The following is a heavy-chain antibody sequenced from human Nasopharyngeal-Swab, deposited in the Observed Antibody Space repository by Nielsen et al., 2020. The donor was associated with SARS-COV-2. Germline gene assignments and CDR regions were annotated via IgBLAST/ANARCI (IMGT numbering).Heavy chain of an antibody. CDR1: GFTFNNYN. V-gene: IGHV3-21*04. CDR2: ISSSSSYI. CDR3: ARDGLGYDFWSAYFMDV. D-gene: IGHD3-3*01. Sequence: GESLKISCAASGFTFNNYNFNWVRQAPGKGLEGVSSISSSSSYIYYADSVKGRFTISRDNAKNSLYLQMNSLRAEDTAVYYCARDGLGYDFWSAYFMDVWGQGTTVTVSS. J-gene: IGHJ6*02.